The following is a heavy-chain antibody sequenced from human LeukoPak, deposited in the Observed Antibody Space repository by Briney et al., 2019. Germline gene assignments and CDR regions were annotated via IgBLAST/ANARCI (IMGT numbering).Heavy chain of an antibody. V-gene: IGHV3-23*01. CDR1: GFTFSSYG. J-gene: IGHJ2*01. Sequence: PGGTLRLSCAASGFTFSSYGMSWVRQAPGKGLEWVSAISGSGGSTYYADSVKGRFTISRDNSKNTLYLQMNSLRAEDTAVYYCAKCRITVTTSLWYFDLWGRGTLVTVSS. D-gene: IGHD4-11*01. CDR3: AKCRITVTTSLWYFDL. CDR2: ISGSGGST.